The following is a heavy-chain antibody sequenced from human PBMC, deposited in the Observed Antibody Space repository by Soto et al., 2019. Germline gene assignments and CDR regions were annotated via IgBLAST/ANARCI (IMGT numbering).Heavy chain of an antibody. CDR1: GFTFSSYA. J-gene: IGHJ4*01. CDR3: ARVIAVAGPSYFVY. Sequence: HPGGSLRLSCAASGFTFSSYAMSWVRQAPGKGLEWVSAISGSGGSTYYADSVKGRFTISRDNSKNTLYLQMNSLRAEDTAVYYCARVIAVAGPSYFVYCFHGPLFTVS. D-gene: IGHD6-19*01. CDR2: ISGSGGST. V-gene: IGHV3-23*01.